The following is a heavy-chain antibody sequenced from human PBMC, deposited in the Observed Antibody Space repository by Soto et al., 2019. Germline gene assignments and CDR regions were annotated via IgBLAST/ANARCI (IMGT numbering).Heavy chain of an antibody. J-gene: IGHJ4*02. D-gene: IGHD3-3*01. CDR3: ARLRRGYYTGLDY. CDR2: IYYSGST. CDR1: GGSISSYY. V-gene: IGHV4-59*08. Sequence: SETLSLTCTVSGGSISSYYWSWIRQPPGKGLEWIGYIYYSGSTNYNPSLKSRVTISVDTSKNQFSLKLGSVTAADTAVYYCARLRRGYYTGLDYWGQGTLVTVSS.